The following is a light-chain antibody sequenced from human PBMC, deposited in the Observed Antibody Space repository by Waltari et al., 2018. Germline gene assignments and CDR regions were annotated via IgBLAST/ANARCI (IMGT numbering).Light chain of an antibody. V-gene: IGLV2-23*02. CDR3: CSFASTPSYV. J-gene: IGLJ1*01. CDR1: SRDVGIYDV. CDR2: EVS. Sequence: QSDLTQPASVSASPGQAITISSPGTSRDVGIYDVVSWYQQHPGKAPKLRIYEVSERPSGVSNRFAGSKSGNTASLTISGLQAEDEADYYCCSFASTPSYVFGTGTKVTVL.